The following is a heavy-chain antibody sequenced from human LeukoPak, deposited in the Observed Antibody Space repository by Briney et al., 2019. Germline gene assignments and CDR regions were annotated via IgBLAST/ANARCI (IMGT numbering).Heavy chain of an antibody. Sequence: GGSLRLSCAASGFTFSSYAMSWVRQAPGKGLEWVSAISGSGGSTYYADSVKGRFTISRDNSKNTLYLQMNSLRAEDTAVYYCARDPDGALAGIAFDYWGQGTLVTVSS. D-gene: IGHD6-19*01. J-gene: IGHJ4*02. V-gene: IGHV3-23*01. CDR3: ARDPDGALAGIAFDY. CDR1: GFTFSSYA. CDR2: ISGSGGST.